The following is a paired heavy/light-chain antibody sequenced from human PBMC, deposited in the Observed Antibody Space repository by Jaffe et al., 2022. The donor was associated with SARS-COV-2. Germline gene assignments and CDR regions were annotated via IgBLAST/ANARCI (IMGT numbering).Heavy chain of an antibody. CDR2: IWYDGSNK. CDR3: ARVSDRWSEMATIAEGAFDI. CDR1: GFTFSSYG. J-gene: IGHJ3*02. V-gene: IGHV3-33*01. D-gene: IGHD5-12*01. Sequence: QVQLVESGGGVVQPGRSLRLSCAASGFTFSSYGMHWVRQAPGKGLEWVAVIWYDGSNKYYADSVKGRFTISRDNSKNTLYLQMNSLRAEDTAVYYCARVSDRWSEMATIAEGAFDIWGQGTMVTVSS.
Light chain of an antibody. V-gene: IGLV2-23*02. CDR2: EVS. J-gene: IGLJ2*01. CDR3: CSYAGSYVV. Sequence: QSALTQPASVSGSPGQSITISCTGTSSDVGSYNLVSWYQQHPGKAPKLMIYEVSKRPSGVSNRFSGSKSGNTASLTISGLQAEDEADYYCCSYAGSYVVFGGGTKLTVL. CDR1: SSDVGSYNL.